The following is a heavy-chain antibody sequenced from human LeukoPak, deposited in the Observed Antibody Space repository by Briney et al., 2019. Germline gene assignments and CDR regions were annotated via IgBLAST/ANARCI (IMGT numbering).Heavy chain of an antibody. J-gene: IGHJ5*02. Sequence: SETLSLTCAVYGGSFSGYYWSWIRQPPGKGLEWIGEINHSGSTNYNPSLKSRVTISVDTSKNQFSLKLRSVTAADTAVYYCARRPYYGSGLYNWFDPWGQGTLVTVSS. CDR1: GGSFSGYY. CDR2: INHSGST. CDR3: ARRPYYGSGLYNWFDP. D-gene: IGHD3-10*01. V-gene: IGHV4-34*01.